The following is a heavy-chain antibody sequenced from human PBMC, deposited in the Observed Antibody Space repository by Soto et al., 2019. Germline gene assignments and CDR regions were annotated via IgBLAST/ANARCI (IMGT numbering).Heavy chain of an antibody. CDR2: IWSDGNNK. J-gene: IGHJ4*02. CDR3: ARIQLDTIMALDY. D-gene: IGHD1-1*01. CDR1: GFAFNTYG. V-gene: IGHV3-33*01. Sequence: QVQLVESGGGVVQPGKSLRLSCAASGFAFNTYGFHWVRQAPGKGLEWVAVIWSDGNNKYYADSVKGRFTISRDSSKNTLYLQMNSLRAEVTAVYYCARIQLDTIMALDYWGQGTLVTVSS.